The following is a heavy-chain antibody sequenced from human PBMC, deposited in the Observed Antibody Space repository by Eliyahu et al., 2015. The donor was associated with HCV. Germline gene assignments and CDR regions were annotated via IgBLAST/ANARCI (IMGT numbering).Heavy chain of an antibody. D-gene: IGHD1-1*01. J-gene: IGHJ4*02. CDR3: ARSMREAELADY. Sequence: EVQLVQSGAEVKKPGESLEISCXSSGYSFTSYWIGWVRQMPGKGLEWMGSIYPGDSDTRYSPSFQGQVTISAAKSISTAYLQWSSLKASDTAMYYCARSMREAELADYWGQGTLVTVSS. CDR2: IYPGDSDT. V-gene: IGHV5-51*01. CDR1: GYSFTSYW.